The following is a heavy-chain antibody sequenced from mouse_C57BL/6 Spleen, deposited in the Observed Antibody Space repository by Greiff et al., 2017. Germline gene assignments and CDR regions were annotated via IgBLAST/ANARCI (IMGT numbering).Heavy chain of an antibody. CDR3: ARSEIYYYGSSCDY. Sequence: VQLQQPGAELVKPGASVKLSCKASGYTFTSYWMHWVKQRPGQGLEWIGMIHPNSGSTNYNEKFKSKATLTVDKSSSTAYMQLSSLTSEDSAVYYCARSEIYYYGSSCDYWGQGTTLTVSS. CDR1: GYTFTSYW. D-gene: IGHD1-1*01. V-gene: IGHV1-64*01. CDR2: IHPNSGST. J-gene: IGHJ2*01.